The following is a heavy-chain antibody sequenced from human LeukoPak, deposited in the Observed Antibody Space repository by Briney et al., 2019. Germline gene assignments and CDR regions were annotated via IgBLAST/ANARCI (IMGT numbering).Heavy chain of an antibody. CDR3: ARVARDYYDRSGYLVGAFDT. D-gene: IGHD3-22*01. CDR2: ISAYNGNT. J-gene: IGHJ3*02. Sequence: ASVKVSCKASGYTFTSYGISWVRQAPGQGLEWMGWISAYNGNTNYAQKLQGRVTMTTHTSTDTAYMELRSLRSDDSAVYYCARVARDYYDRSGYLVGAFDTWGQGTMVTVSS. V-gene: IGHV1-18*01. CDR1: GYTFTSYG.